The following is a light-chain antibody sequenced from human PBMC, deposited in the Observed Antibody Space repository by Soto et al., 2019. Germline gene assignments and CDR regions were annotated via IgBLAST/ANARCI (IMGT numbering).Light chain of an antibody. CDR3: QQCSNWPPCT. J-gene: IGKJ3*01. V-gene: IGKV3-11*01. Sequence: EIVLTQSPATLSLSPGERATLSCRASQTISSYLAWYQQKPGQAPRILIYDASNRATGIPARFSGSGSGNSFPLTISRLEHEDFAVYYCQQCSNWPPCTFGHGTKVDIK. CDR1: QTISSY. CDR2: DAS.